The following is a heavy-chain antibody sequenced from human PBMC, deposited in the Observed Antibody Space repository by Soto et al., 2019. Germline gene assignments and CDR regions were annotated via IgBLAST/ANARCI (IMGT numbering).Heavy chain of an antibody. CDR3: ARVNRASYYDFCSPTSPPLDV. V-gene: IGHV1-18*01. J-gene: IGHJ6*01. Sequence: QVQLVQSGAEVKKPGASVKVSCKASGYTFTSYGISWVRQAPGQGLEWMGWISAYNGNTNYAQKLQGRVTMTTDTTPRQAYPELRRLRSDDPALYSCARVNRASYYDFCSPTSPPLDVWQQGTTVTLSS. D-gene: IGHD3-3*01. CDR1: GYTFTSYG. CDR2: ISAYNGNT.